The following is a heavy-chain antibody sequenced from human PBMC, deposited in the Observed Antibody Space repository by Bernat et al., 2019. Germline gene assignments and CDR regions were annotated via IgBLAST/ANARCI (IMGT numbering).Heavy chain of an antibody. CDR2: IYYCGRT. CDR3: ARRGSSSTRNWFDP. D-gene: IGHD6-6*01. V-gene: IGHV4-39*02. Sequence: QQQLKESGPRLVKPFETLSLTCTVPGGSISRSAYYWDWIRQPPGKGLEWIGGIYYCGRTYYNPSLRSRVSISVDTYRNHFSVKLSSVTAADTAVYYCARRGSSSTRNWFDPWGQGTLVTVSS. J-gene: IGHJ5*02. CDR1: GGSISRSAYY.